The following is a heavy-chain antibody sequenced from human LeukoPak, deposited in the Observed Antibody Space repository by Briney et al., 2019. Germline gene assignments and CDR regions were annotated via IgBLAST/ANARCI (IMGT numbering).Heavy chain of an antibody. CDR1: GYSFTSYW. D-gene: IGHD2-15*01. J-gene: IGHJ6*04. CDR2: IDPSDSYT. V-gene: IGHV5-10-1*01. CDR3: ARQVEDIVVVVAATPHYGMDV. Sequence: GESLRIPCKGSGYSFTSYWISWVRQMPGKGLEWMGRIDPSDSYTNYSPSFQGHVTISADKSISTAYLQWSSLKASDTAMYYCARQVEDIVVVVAATPHYGMDVWGKGTTVTVSS.